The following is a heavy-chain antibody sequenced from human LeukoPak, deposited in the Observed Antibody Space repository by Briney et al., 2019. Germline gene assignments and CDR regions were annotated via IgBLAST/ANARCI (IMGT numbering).Heavy chain of an antibody. CDR3: ARWTVAGPRWFDP. CDR1: GFTFSDYY. J-gene: IGHJ5*02. D-gene: IGHD6-19*01. Sequence: PGGSLRLSCAASGFTFSDYYMNWIRQVPGRGLEWVSYISSSGSTVSYADSVKGRFTISRDNAKNSLYLQMNSLRAEDTAVYYCARWTVAGPRWFDPWGQGTLVTVSS. CDR2: ISSSGSTV. V-gene: IGHV3-11*01.